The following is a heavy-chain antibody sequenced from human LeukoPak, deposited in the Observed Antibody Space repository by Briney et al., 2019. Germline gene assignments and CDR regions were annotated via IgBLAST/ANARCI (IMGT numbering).Heavy chain of an antibody. D-gene: IGHD1-14*01. CDR3: ARDRNSFDH. Sequence: PGGSLRLSCAASGFTFSIYGMQWVRQAPGKGLEWVAVIWYDGTGKYYADSVKGRFTISRDNSKNMVYLQMNSLRAEDTAVYYCARDRNSFDHWGQGTLVTVSS. V-gene: IGHV3-33*01. CDR1: GFTFSIYG. J-gene: IGHJ4*02. CDR2: IWYDGTGK.